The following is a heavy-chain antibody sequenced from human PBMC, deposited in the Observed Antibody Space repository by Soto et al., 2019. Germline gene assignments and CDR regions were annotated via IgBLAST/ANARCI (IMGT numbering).Heavy chain of an antibody. Sequence: ASVKVSCKASGYTFTSYYMHWVRQAPGQGLEWMGIINPSGGSTSYAQKFQGRVTMTRDTSTSTVYMELSSLRSEDTAVYYCARDMVWLPLSGAFDIWGQGTMVTVSS. D-gene: IGHD2-8*01. CDR1: GYTFTSYY. J-gene: IGHJ3*02. V-gene: IGHV1-46*01. CDR2: INPSGGST. CDR3: ARDMVWLPLSGAFDI.